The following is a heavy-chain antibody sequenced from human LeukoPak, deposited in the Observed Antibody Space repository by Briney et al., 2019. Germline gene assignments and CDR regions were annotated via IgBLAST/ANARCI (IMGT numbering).Heavy chain of an antibody. CDR1: GFTFSNAW. J-gene: IGHJ4*02. D-gene: IGHD4-17*01. Sequence: PGGSLRLSCAVSGFTFSNAWMSWVRQAPGKGLEWVGRIKSKTDGGTTDYAAPVKGRFTISRDDSKNTLYLQMNSLKTEDTAVYYCTTVGGDYGDYEFDYWGQGTLVTVSS. CDR3: TTVGGDYGDYEFDY. CDR2: IKSKTDGGTT. V-gene: IGHV3-15*01.